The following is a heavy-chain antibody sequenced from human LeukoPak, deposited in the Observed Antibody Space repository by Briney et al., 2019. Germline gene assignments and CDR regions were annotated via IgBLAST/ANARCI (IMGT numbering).Heavy chain of an antibody. V-gene: IGHV1-18*01. CDR3: TRGWGEY. Sequence: ASVKVSCMGSGYTFRGYGISWVRQAPGRRLEWMGWISALSGNTDYPQQHQGRVTMTTDTFTNTAYMELRSLTSDDTAVYYCTRGWGEYWGQGALVTVSS. D-gene: IGHD7-27*01. CDR1: GYTFRGYG. CDR2: ISALSGNT. J-gene: IGHJ4*02.